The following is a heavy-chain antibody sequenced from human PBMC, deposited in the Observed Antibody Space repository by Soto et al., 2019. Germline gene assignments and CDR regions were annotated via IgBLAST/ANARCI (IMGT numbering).Heavy chain of an antibody. Sequence: PGESLKISCKGSGYSFTSYWIGWVRQMPGKGLEWMGIIYPGDSGTRYSPSFQGQVTISADKSISTAYLQWSSLKASDTAMYYCASSARNSPYYYDSSGSAFDIWGQGTMVTVSS. J-gene: IGHJ3*02. D-gene: IGHD3-22*01. V-gene: IGHV5-51*01. CDR1: GYSFTSYW. CDR2: IYPGDSGT. CDR3: ASSARNSPYYYDSSGSAFDI.